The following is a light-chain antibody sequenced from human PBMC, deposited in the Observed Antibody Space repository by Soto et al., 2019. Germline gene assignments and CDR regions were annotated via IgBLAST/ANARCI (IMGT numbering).Light chain of an antibody. CDR1: QNLYNN. V-gene: IGKV3-15*01. CDR3: QQYSDWPLT. CDR2: GAS. Sequence: EIVMTQSPATLSVSPGERATLSCRASQNLYNNLAWYQQKLGQAPRLLIYGASARATDIPARFSGSGSGTEFTLTISGLQSEDFAIYYCQQYSDWPLTFGGGTKVGIK. J-gene: IGKJ4*01.